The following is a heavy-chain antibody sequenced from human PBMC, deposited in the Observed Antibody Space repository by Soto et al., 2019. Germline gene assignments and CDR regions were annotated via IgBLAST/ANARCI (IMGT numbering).Heavy chain of an antibody. CDR1: GFTFSSYG. CDR2: IWYDGSNK. Sequence: GGSLRLSCAASGFTFSSYGMHWVRQAPGKGLEWVAVIWYDGSNKYYADSVKGRFTISRDNSKNTLYLQMNSLRAEDTAVYYCARVYGSSGFDATYWGQGTLVTVSS. V-gene: IGHV3-33*01. CDR3: ARVYGSSGFDATY. J-gene: IGHJ4*02. D-gene: IGHD5-12*01.